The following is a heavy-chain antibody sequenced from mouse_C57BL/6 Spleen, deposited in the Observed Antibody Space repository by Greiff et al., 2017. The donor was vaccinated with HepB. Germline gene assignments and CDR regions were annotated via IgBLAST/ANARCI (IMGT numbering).Heavy chain of an antibody. Sequence: VQLQQSGAELVKPGASVKISCKASGYAFSSYWMNWVKQRPGKGLEWIGQIYPGDGDTNYNGKFKGKATLTADKSSSTAYMQLSSLTSEDSAVYFCATKGDPYAMDYWGQGTSVTVSS. CDR2: IYPGDGDT. CDR3: ATKGDPYAMDY. J-gene: IGHJ4*01. V-gene: IGHV1-80*01. CDR1: GYAFSSYW.